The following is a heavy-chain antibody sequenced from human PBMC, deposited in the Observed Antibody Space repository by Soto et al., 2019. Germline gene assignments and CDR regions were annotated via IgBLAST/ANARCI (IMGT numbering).Heavy chain of an antibody. CDR2: ITHRGSP. CDR3: ARIPGSDYSDPHDY. Sequence: QVQLQQWGAGLLKPSETLSLTCAVYGGSFSGYHWTWIRQPPGGGLDWIGEITHRGSPNYNPSLKSRVTISIDMSKKQFSLNLRSVTAADTAVYYCARIPGSDYSDPHDYWGQGTLVTVSS. D-gene: IGHD4-17*01. CDR1: GGSFSGYH. V-gene: IGHV4-34*01. J-gene: IGHJ4*02.